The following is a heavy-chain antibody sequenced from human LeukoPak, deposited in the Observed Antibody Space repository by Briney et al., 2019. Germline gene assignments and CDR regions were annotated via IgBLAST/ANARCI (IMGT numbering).Heavy chain of an antibody. D-gene: IGHD1-26*01. CDR2: INPNSGGT. Sequence: VASVKVSCKASGYTFTGYYIHWVRQAPGQGLEWMGWINPNSGGTKYEQKFQGRVTMTRDTSISTAYMELSRLRSDDTAVYYCARDRRPLFSGSYSGWDMRLDYWGQGTLVTVSS. J-gene: IGHJ4*02. V-gene: IGHV1-2*02. CDR1: GYTFTGYY. CDR3: ARDRRPLFSGSYSGWDMRLDY.